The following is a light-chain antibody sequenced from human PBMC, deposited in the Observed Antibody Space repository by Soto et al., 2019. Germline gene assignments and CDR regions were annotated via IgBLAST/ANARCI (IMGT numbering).Light chain of an antibody. CDR3: QYYDATNQV. CDR2: EDN. V-gene: IGLV6-57*01. Sequence: NFLLTQPHSVSESPGKTVSISCTRSSGSIASNYVQWYQQRPGSSPTTVIYEDNQRPSGVPDRFSGSIDSSSNSASLTISGLETEDEADYFCQYYDATNQVFGGGTKLTV. CDR1: SGSIASNY. J-gene: IGLJ3*02.